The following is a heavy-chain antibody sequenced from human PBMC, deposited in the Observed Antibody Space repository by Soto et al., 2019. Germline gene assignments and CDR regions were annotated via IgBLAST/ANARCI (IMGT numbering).Heavy chain of an antibody. CDR1: GGSISSSSYY. V-gene: IGHV4-39*01. J-gene: IGHJ4*02. CDR3: AGTAVITANYFDY. D-gene: IGHD3-22*01. CDR2: IYYSGST. Sequence: SETLSLTCTVSGGSISSSSYYWGWIRQPPGKGLEWIGSIYYSGSTYYNPSLKSRVTISVDTSKNQFSLKLSSVTAADTAVYYCAGTAVITANYFDYWGQGTLVTV.